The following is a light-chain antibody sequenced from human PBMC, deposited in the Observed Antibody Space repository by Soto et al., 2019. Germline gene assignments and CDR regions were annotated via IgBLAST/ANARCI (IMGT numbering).Light chain of an antibody. V-gene: IGLV2-23*03. CDR1: STDVGIYNF. J-gene: IGLJ1*01. Sequence: QSVLTQPASVSGSPGQSITISCTGTSTDVGIYNFVSWYQQHPGKAPKLLIYEGSKRPSEISYRFSGSKSDNTASLTISGLQAEDEADYYCRPCANFYNFFGTGTKVTVL. CDR2: EGS. CDR3: RPCANFYNF.